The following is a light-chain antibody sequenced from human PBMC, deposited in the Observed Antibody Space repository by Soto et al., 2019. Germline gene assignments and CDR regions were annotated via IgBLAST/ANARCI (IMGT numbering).Light chain of an antibody. CDR1: QSITTD. CDR3: QQCYSSPRT. J-gene: IGKJ1*01. Sequence: DIQMTQSPSTLSASVGDRVTITCRASQSITTDVNWYQQKLGKAPTLLIYAASSLQSGVPSRFSGSGSGTDFTLTISSLQPEDFATYFCQQCYSSPRTSGQGTKVEI. CDR2: AAS. V-gene: IGKV1-39*01.